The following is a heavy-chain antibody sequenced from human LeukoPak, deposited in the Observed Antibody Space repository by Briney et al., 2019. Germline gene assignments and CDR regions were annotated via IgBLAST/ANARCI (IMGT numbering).Heavy chain of an antibody. V-gene: IGHV4-31*03. CDR2: IQSSGTT. D-gene: IGHD2-21*01. CDR1: GDSVSNGNYY. J-gene: IGHJ4*02. CDR3: AGGGDSRKAGY. Sequence: SQTLSLTCTVSGDSVSNGNYYWNWIRQHPAKGLEWLAFIQSSGTTRYNPSLKSRLIVSLDTSKNQFSLKLTAVTAADTAVYYCAGGGDSRKAGYWGRGTLITVS.